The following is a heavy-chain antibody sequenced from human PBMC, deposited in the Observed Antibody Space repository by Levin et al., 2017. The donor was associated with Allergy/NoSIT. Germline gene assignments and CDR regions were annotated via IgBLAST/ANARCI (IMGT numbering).Heavy chain of an antibody. CDR2: IKSKTDGGTT. D-gene: IGHD5-12*01. J-gene: IGHJ6*03. V-gene: IGHV3-15*01. CDR1: GFTFSNAW. Sequence: GGSLRLSCAASGFTFSNAWMSWVRQAPGKGLEWVGRIKSKTDGGTTDYAAPVKGRFTISRDDSKNTLYLQMNSLKTEDTAVYYCTTEQDIVATFYYYYYMDVWGKGTTVTVSS. CDR3: TTEQDIVATFYYYYYMDV.